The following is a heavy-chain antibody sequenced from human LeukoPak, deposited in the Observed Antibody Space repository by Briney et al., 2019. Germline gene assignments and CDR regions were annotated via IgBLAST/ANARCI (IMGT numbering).Heavy chain of an antibody. D-gene: IGHD1-26*01. CDR3: ARSSIVRGFDN. CDR1: GGSISSSTDY. J-gene: IGHJ4*02. V-gene: IGHV4-39*01. CDR2: MYYSGDT. Sequence: SETLSLTCTASGGSISSSTDYWAWIRQPPGKGLEWIVTMYYSGDTYHNPSLKSRVTTSVDTSKNQVSLMLSSVTAADTAVYYCARSSIVRGFDNWGPGTLVTVSS.